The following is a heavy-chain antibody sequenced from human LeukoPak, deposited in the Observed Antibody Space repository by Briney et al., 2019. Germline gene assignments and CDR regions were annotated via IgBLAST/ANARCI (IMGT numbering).Heavy chain of an antibody. J-gene: IGHJ4*02. CDR3: ARNPIVGATPALDY. D-gene: IGHD1-26*01. Sequence: SETLSLTCTVSGGSISSSSYYWGWIRQPPGKGLEWIGSIYYSGSTYYNPSLKSRVTISVDRSKNQFSLKLSSVTAADTAVYYCARNPIVGATPALDYWGQGTLVTVSS. V-gene: IGHV4-39*07. CDR2: IYYSGST. CDR1: GGSISSSSYY.